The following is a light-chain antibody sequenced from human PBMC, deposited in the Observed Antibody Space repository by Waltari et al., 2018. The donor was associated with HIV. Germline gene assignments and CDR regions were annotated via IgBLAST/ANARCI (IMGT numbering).Light chain of an antibody. CDR1: SSDINNYYH. V-gene: IGLV2-11*01. CDR2: HVT. CDR3: CSVAGCHTLGV. Sequence: QSALTQPRSVSGSPGQSVTISCSGSSSDINNYYHVSWSQPDPGTAPKLVIYHVTKLPSGIPRRFAGSKSGNTASLTISGLQPDDEAAYYCCSVAGCHTLGVFGGGTKLTVV. J-gene: IGLJ2*01.